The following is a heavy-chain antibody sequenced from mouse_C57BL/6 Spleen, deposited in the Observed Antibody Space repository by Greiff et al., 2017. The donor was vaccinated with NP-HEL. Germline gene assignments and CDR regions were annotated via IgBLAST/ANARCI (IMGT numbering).Heavy chain of an antibody. D-gene: IGHD1-1*01. J-gene: IGHJ4*01. V-gene: IGHV1-75*01. CDR2: IFPGSGST. Sequence: QVQLQQSGPELVKPGASVKISCKASGYTFTDYYINWVKQRPGQGLEWIGWIFPGSGSTYYNEKFKGKATLTVDKSSSTAYMLLSSLTSEDSAVYFCARRGLTTPLYYAMDYWGQGTSVTVSS. CDR1: GYTFTDYY. CDR3: ARRGLTTPLYYAMDY.